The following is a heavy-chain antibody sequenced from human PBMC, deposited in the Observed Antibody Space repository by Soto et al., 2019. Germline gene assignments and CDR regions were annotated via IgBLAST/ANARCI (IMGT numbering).Heavy chain of an antibody. CDR2: IVVGSGNT. D-gene: IGHD1-26*01. V-gene: IGHV1-58*02. CDR3: AAGIGSSSSGIYYYYYGMDV. Sequence: ASVKVSCKASGFTFTSSAMQWVRQARGQRLEWIGWIVVGSGNTNYAQKFQERVTITRDMSTSTAYMELSSLRSEDTAVYYCAAGIGSSSSGIYYYYYGMDVWGQGTTVTVSS. CDR1: GFTFTSSA. J-gene: IGHJ6*02.